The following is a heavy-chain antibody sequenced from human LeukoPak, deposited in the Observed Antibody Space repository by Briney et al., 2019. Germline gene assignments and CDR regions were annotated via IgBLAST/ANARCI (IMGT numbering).Heavy chain of an antibody. Sequence: SVKVSCKASRGTFSSYAISWVRQAPGQGLEWLGGIIPIFGTANYAQKFQGRVTITADESTSTAYMELSSLRSEDTAVYYCARTPASDYYYMDVWGKGTTVTVSS. V-gene: IGHV1-69*01. J-gene: IGHJ6*03. CDR1: RGTFSSYA. CDR2: IIPIFGTA. CDR3: ARTPASDYYYMDV.